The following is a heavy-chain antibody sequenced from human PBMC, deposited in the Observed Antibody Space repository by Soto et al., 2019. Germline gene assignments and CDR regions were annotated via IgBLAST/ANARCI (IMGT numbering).Heavy chain of an antibody. V-gene: IGHV1-3*05. CDR2: INAGNGNT. D-gene: IGHD4-4*01. J-gene: IGHJ6*02. Sequence: QVQLVQSGAEEKKPGASVKVSCKASGYTFTSYAMHWVRQAPGQRLEWMGWINAGNGNTKYSQKFQGRVTITRDTSASTAYMELSSLRSEDTAVYYCARDGDYSYYYYGMDVWGQGTTVTVSS. CDR1: GYTFTSYA. CDR3: ARDGDYSYYYYGMDV.